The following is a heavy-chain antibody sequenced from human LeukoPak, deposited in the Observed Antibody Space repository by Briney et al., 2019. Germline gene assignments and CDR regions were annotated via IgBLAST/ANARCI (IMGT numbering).Heavy chain of an antibody. Sequence: PSETLSLTCAVYGGSFSGYYWSWIRQPPGKGLEWIGEINHSGSTNYNPSLKSRVTISVDTSKNQFSLKLSSVTAADTAVYYCARGRKGLWFGEPIRYWGQGTLVTVSS. CDR1: GGSFSGYY. D-gene: IGHD3-10*01. CDR3: ARGRKGLWFGEPIRY. CDR2: INHSGST. V-gene: IGHV4-34*01. J-gene: IGHJ4*02.